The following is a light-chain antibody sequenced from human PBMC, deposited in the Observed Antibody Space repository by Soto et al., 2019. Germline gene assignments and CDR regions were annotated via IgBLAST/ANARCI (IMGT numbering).Light chain of an antibody. CDR3: QQYNKWPRT. Sequence: EIVMTQSPATLSVSPGERATLSCRASQSVSSNLAWYQQKPGQAPRLLIYDASTRATGIPARFSGSGSGTEYTLTISNLQSEDFAAYYCQQYNKWPRTFGQGTKVEIK. CDR2: DAS. V-gene: IGKV3-15*01. J-gene: IGKJ1*01. CDR1: QSVSSN.